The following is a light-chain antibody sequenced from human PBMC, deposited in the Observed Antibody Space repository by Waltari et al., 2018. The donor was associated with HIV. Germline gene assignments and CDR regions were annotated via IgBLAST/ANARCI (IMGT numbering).Light chain of an antibody. CDR2: DVS. J-gene: IGLJ2*01. Sequence: QSALTQPASVSGSPGPSITISCTGTSRDVGGYNYVSLYQHHPGKAPKLMIYDVSNRPSGVSNRFSGSKSGNTASLTISGLQAEDEADYYCNSYTTSSTLHVVFGGGTKLTVL. CDR3: NSYTTSSTLHVV. CDR1: SRDVGGYNY. V-gene: IGLV2-14*03.